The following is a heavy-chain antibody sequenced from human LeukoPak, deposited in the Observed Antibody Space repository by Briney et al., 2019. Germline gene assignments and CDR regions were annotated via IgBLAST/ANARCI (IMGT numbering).Heavy chain of an antibody. CDR2: IYPGDSDI. V-gene: IGHV5-51*03. Sequence: KPGASLQISCKGSGYIFTSYWSGGGRQVPGKGLEWMGIIYPGDSDIKYSPSLQGQVTISADKSIPTAYLQWSSLKASDTAMYYCASSSSSSSTFDYWGQGTLVTVSS. CDR3: ASSSSSSSTFDY. J-gene: IGHJ4*02. CDR1: GYIFTSYW. D-gene: IGHD6-6*01.